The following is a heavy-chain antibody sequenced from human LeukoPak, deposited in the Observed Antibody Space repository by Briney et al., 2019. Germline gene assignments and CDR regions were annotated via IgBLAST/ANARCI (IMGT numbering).Heavy chain of an antibody. CDR2: MYYSGST. D-gene: IGHD4/OR15-4a*01. CDR3: ARRVPYFDY. V-gene: IGHV4-39*01. Sequence: SETLSLTCTVSGGSISSSSYYWGWIRQPPGKGLEWIGSMYYSGSTYYNPSLKSRVTISVDTSKNQFSLKLSSVTAGDRAVYYCARRVPYFDYWGQGALVTVSS. CDR1: GGSISSSSYY. J-gene: IGHJ4*02.